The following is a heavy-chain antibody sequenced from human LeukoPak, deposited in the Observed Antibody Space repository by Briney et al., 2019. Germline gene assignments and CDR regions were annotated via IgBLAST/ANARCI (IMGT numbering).Heavy chain of an antibody. CDR2: IYTSGST. Sequence: SETLSLTCTVSGGSISSYYWSWIRQPAGKGLEWVGRIYTSGSTNYNPSLKSRVTMSVDTSKNQFSLKLSSVTAADTAVYYCAREELPYYYDSSGYYYYWGQGTLVTVSS. V-gene: IGHV4-4*07. CDR3: AREELPYYYDSSGYYYY. J-gene: IGHJ4*02. CDR1: GGSISSYY. D-gene: IGHD3-22*01.